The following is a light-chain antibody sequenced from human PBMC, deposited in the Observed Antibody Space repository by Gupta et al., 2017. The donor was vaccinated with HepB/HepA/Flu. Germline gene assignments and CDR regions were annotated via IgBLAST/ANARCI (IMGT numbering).Light chain of an antibody. CDR2: DAS. V-gene: IGKV3D-15*01. J-gene: IGKJ2*01. CDR1: QSVSSN. CDR3: QQYKNWPPYT. Sequence: EIVMTQSPVTLSVSPGERATLSCRASQSVSSNLAWYQQKPCQGPRLLMYDASTRATGVPARFSGSGSGTEFTLTISSLQSEDFAVYYCQQYKNWPPYTFGQGTKLEIK.